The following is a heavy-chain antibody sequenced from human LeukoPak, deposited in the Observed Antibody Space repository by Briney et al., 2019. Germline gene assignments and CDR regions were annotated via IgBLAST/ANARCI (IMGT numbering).Heavy chain of an antibody. V-gene: IGHV4-34*01. Sequence: SETLSLTCAVYGGSFSGYYWSWIRQPPGKGLEWIGEINHSGGTNYNPSLKSRVTISVDTSKNRFSLKLSSVTAADTAVYYCATRIAVAGNRLRYYYGMDVWGKGTTVTVSS. CDR3: ATRIAVAGNRLRYYYGMDV. CDR1: GGSFSGYY. J-gene: IGHJ6*04. D-gene: IGHD6-19*01. CDR2: INHSGGT.